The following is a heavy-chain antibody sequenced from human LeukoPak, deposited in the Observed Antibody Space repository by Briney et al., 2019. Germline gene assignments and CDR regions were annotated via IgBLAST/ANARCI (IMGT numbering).Heavy chain of an antibody. CDR1: GGSISSSNW. CDR3: ARGGQSRYCSSTSCYDY. Sequence: SGTLSLTCAVSGGSISSSNWWSWVRQPPGKGLEWIGEIYHSGSTNYNPSLKSRVTILVDKSKNQFSLRLSSVTAADTAVYYCARGGQSRYCSSTSCYDYWGQGTLVTVSS. V-gene: IGHV4-4*02. CDR2: IYHSGST. D-gene: IGHD2-2*01. J-gene: IGHJ4*02.